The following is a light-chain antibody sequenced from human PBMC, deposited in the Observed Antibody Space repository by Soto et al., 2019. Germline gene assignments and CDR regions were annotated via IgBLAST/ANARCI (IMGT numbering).Light chain of an antibody. J-gene: IGLJ1*01. CDR3: QSYDSRLSGYV. CDR2: GNS. CDR1: SSNIGAGYD. V-gene: IGLV1-40*01. Sequence: QSALTQPPSVSGAPGLRVTISCTGSSSNIGAGYDVHWYQQLPGTAPKLLIYGNSNRPSGVPDRFSGSKSGTSASLAITGLQAEDEADYYCQSYDSRLSGYVFGSGTKLTVL.